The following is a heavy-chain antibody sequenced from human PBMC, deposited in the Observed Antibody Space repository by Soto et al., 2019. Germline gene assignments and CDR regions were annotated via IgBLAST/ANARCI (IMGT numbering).Heavy chain of an antibody. CDR1: GFNFSNYW. CDR2: MNSAGNSI. V-gene: IGHV3-74*01. D-gene: IGHD4-4*01. CDR3: ARGTTTGANYYYGMDV. J-gene: IGHJ6*02. Sequence: EVQLVESGGGLVQPGGSLRLSCAASGFNFSNYWMHWVRQAPGKGLVWVSRMNSAGNSINYADSVKGRFTIARDNAKNTLYLQMHSLRVEDTAVNFCARGTTTGANYYYGMDVWGQGTAVTVPS.